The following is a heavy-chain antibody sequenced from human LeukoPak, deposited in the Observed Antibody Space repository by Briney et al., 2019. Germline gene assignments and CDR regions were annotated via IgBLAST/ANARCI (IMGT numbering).Heavy chain of an antibody. Sequence: SETLSLTCTVSGVSITSFYWGWIRQPPGKGLEWIGYIYFSGRTNYNPSLKSRVTVSLDTTKNQVSLKLSSVSAADTAVYYCASTGYCTGGSCYSNYFDHWGQGTLVTVSS. V-gene: IGHV4-59*08. CDR1: GVSITSFY. D-gene: IGHD2-15*01. J-gene: IGHJ4*02. CDR2: IYFSGRT. CDR3: ASTGYCTGGSCYSNYFDH.